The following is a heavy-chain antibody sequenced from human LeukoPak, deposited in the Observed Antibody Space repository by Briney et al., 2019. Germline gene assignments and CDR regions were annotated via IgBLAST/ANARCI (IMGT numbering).Heavy chain of an antibody. CDR2: ISYDGSNK. J-gene: IGHJ5*02. CDR1: GFTFSSYA. CDR3: SRRVDSTRWFDP. Sequence: GRSLRLSCAASGFTFSSYAMHWVRQAPGKGLEWVAVISYDGSNKYYADSVKGRFTISRDNAKNTLYLQMNSLRDEDTAVYYCSRRVDSTRWFDPWGQGTLVTVSS. D-gene: IGHD2-15*01. V-gene: IGHV3-30-3*01.